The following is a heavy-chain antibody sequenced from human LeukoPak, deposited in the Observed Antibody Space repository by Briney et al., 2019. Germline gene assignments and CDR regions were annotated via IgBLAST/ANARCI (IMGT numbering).Heavy chain of an antibody. CDR2: ISSSSSTI. V-gene: IGHV3-48*02. D-gene: IGHD5-18*01. CDR3: ARAVDTAMVQVPYYYGMDV. J-gene: IGHJ6*02. CDR1: GFTFSSYS. Sequence: PGGSLRLSCAASGFTFSSYSMNWVRQAPEKGLEWVSYISSSSSTIYYADSVKGRFTISRDNAKNSLYLQMNSLRDEDTAVYYCARAVDTAMVQVPYYYGMDVWGQGTTVTVSS.